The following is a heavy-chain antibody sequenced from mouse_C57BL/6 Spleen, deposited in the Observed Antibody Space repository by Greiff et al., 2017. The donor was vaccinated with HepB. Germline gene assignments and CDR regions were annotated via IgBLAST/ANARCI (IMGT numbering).Heavy chain of an antibody. CDR3: ARAEVTTHYYAMDY. V-gene: IGHV3-1*01. D-gene: IGHD2-2*01. Sequence: EVKLVESGPGMVKPSQSLSLTCTVTGYSITSGYDWHWIRHFPGNKLEWMGYISYSGSTNYNPSLKSRISITHDTSKNHFFLKLNSVTTEDTATYYCARAEVTTHYYAMDYWGQGTSVTVSS. CDR2: ISYSGST. CDR1: GYSITSGYD. J-gene: IGHJ4*01.